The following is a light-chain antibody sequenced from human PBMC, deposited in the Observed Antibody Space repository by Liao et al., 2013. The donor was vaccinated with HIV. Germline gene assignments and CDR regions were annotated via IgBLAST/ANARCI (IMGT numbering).Light chain of an antibody. CDR1: NIGTKS. V-gene: IGLV3-21*04. CDR3: QVWDSSSDHYV. Sequence: SYELTQPPSVSVAPGKTATVSCGGNNIGTKSVHWYQQKPGQAPVVVIYYDTDRPSGIPERFSGSNSGNTATLTISRVEAGDEADYYCQVWDSSSDHYVFGSGTKVTV. J-gene: IGLJ1*01. CDR2: YDT.